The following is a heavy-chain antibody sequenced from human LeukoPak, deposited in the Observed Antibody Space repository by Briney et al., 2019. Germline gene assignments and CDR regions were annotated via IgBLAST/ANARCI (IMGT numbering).Heavy chain of an antibody. CDR2: IYHSGST. J-gene: IGHJ4*02. D-gene: IGHD7-27*01. CDR3: ASNWGSLAFDY. Sequence: SETLSLTCTVSDGFISSSSYYWGWIRQPPGKGLEWIGYIYHSGSTYYNPSLKSRVTISVDRSKNQFSLKLSSVTAADTAVYYCASNWGSLAFDYWGQGTLVTVSS. V-gene: IGHV4-39*07. CDR1: DGFISSSSYY.